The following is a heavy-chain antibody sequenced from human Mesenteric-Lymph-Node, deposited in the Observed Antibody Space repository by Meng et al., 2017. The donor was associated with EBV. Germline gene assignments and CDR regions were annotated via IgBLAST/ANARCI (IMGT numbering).Heavy chain of an antibody. CDR2: ISQSGDT. Sequence: QVQRHQCGAGLLEPSETLSLTCAASGGSFSGYHWSWIRQPPGKGLEYIGEISQSGDTNYNPSLKSRVTISLDTSKNQFSLKLSSVTAADTAVYYCARSTRGYSSSWFNYWSQGTLVTVSS. D-gene: IGHD6-13*01. CDR3: ARSTRGYSSSWFNY. CDR1: GGSFSGYH. V-gene: IGHV4-34*01. J-gene: IGHJ4*02.